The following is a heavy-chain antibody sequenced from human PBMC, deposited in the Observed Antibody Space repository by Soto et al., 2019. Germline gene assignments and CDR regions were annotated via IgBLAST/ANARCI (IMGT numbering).Heavy chain of an antibody. CDR2: IYYSGST. D-gene: IGHD4-4*01. CDR1: GGSISSYY. V-gene: IGHV4-59*01. Sequence: SETLSLTCTVSGGSISSYYWSWIRQPPGKGLEWIGYIYYSGSTNYNPSLKSRVTISVDTSKNQFSLKLSSVTAADTAVYYCARETDYRFDPWGQGTLVTVSS. CDR3: ARETDYRFDP. J-gene: IGHJ5*02.